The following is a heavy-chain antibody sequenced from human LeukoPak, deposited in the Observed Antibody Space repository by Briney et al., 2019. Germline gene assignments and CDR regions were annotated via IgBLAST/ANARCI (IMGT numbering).Heavy chain of an antibody. CDR3: ARAVLLWFGELLLDP. CDR1: GYTFTNYY. Sequence: ASVKVSCKASGYTFTNYYMHWVRQAPGQGLEWMGIINPSGGSTSYAQKFQGRVTMTRDTSTSTVYMELSSLRSEDTAVYYCARAVLLWFGELLLDPWGQGTLVTVSS. J-gene: IGHJ5*02. V-gene: IGHV1-46*03. D-gene: IGHD3-10*01. CDR2: INPSGGST.